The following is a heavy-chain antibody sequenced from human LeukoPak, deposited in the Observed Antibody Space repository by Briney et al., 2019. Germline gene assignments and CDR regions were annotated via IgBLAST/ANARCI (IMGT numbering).Heavy chain of an antibody. D-gene: IGHD5-12*01. CDR3: ARLVGVATTNNWFDP. V-gene: IGHV4-59*08. Sequence: SETLSLTCTVSGGSISSSYWSWIRQPPGKGLEWIGYIYCSGSTNYNPSLKSRVTISVDTSKNQFSLKLTSVTAADTAVYYCARLVGVATTNNWFDPWGQGTLVTVSS. CDR1: GGSISSSY. CDR2: IYCSGST. J-gene: IGHJ5*02.